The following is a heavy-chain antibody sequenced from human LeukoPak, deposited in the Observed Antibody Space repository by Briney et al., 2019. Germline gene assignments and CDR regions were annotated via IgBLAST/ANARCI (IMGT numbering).Heavy chain of an antibody. CDR1: GGSISDHY. V-gene: IGHV4-4*07. CDR2: IYSSGSA. J-gene: IGHJ5*02. CDR3: ARDVRYASGWSTPES. Sequence: SETVFLTCTVSGGSISDHYWSWIRQPSGKGLEWIGRIYSSGSANYSPSLKSRVSMSVDTSNNYFSLNLTSVTAADTALYFCARDVRYASGWSTPESWGQGILVTVST. D-gene: IGHD6-19*01.